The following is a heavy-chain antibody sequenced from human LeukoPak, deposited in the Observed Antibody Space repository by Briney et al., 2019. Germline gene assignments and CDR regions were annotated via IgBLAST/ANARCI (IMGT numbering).Heavy chain of an antibody. Sequence: SETLSLTCTVSGGSISSSSYYWGWIRQPPGKGLEWIGSIYYSGSTYYNPSLKSRVTISVDTSKNQFSLKLSSVTAADTAMYYCAREKIGTGTVLGKDYYYMDVWGKGTTVTVSS. D-gene: IGHD3-16*01. V-gene: IGHV4-39*07. CDR3: AREKIGTGTVLGKDYYYMDV. CDR2: IYYSGST. J-gene: IGHJ6*03. CDR1: GGSISSSSYY.